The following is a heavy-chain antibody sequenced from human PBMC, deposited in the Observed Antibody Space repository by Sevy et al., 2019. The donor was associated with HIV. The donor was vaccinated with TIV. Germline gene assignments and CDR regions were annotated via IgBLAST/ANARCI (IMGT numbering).Heavy chain of an antibody. CDR3: AREAGATYYGLLDY. CDR1: GYTFTDNY. D-gene: IGHD1-26*01. V-gene: IGHV1-2*06. J-gene: IGHJ4*02. Sequence: ASVKVSCKASGYTFTDNYLHWVRQAPGQGLEWMGRINPISGGTKYAQKFQDRVTMTRDTSISTAYMEMSRLRFDDTALYYCAREAGATYYGLLDYWGQGTLVTVSS. CDR2: INPISGGT.